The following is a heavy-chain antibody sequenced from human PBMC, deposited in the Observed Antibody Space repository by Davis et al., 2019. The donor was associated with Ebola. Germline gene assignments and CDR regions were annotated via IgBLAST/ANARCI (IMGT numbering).Heavy chain of an antibody. CDR2: MYYRGDT. Sequence: MPSETLSLTCTVSGGSVSSSSYYWGWIRQPPGKGLECIGLMYYRGDTYYSPSLKSQVTIPVDMSKNQFSLKLNSVTAADTAVYYCATLRDGYRPFDYWGQGALVTVSS. V-gene: IGHV4-39*01. J-gene: IGHJ4*02. D-gene: IGHD5-24*01. CDR3: ATLRDGYRPFDY. CDR1: GGSVSSSSYY.